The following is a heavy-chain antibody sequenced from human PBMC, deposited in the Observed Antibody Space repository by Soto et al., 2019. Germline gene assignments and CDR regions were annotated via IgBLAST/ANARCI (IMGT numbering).Heavy chain of an antibody. V-gene: IGHV3-15*01. CDR1: GFTFSNAW. D-gene: IGHD3-10*01. CDR2: VKSKTHGGTT. J-gene: IGHJ4*02. Sequence: EVQLVESGGGLVKPGGSLRLSCAGSGFTFSNAWMSWVRQAPGKGLEWVGRVKSKTHGGTTDYAAPVKGRFTISRDDSENTVCLQMNSLKTEDTAVYYCATGGYYPDYWGQGTLVTVSS. CDR3: ATGGYYPDY.